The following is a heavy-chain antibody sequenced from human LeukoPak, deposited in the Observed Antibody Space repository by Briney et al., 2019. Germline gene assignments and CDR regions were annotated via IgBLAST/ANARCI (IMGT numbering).Heavy chain of an antibody. CDR1: GFTFSSYS. D-gene: IGHD3-10*01. J-gene: IGHJ5*02. CDR3: ARDMVRGVQNWFDP. Sequence: KAGGSLRLSCAASGFTFSSYSMNWVRQAPGKGLEWASSISSSSSYIYYADSVKGRFTISRDNAKNSLYLQMNSLRAEDTAVYYCARDMVRGVQNWFDPWGQGTLVTVSS. V-gene: IGHV3-21*01. CDR2: ISSSSSYI.